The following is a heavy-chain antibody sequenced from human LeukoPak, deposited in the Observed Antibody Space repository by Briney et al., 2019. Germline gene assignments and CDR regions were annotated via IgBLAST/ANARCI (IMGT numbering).Heavy chain of an antibody. CDR2: IWYDGSNK. D-gene: IGHD3-16*02. J-gene: IGHJ3*02. V-gene: IGHV3-33*01. CDR1: GFTFSSYG. CDR3: ARPTLLGELSSADLNAFDI. Sequence: PGRSLRLSCAASGFTFSSYGMHWVRQAPGKGLEWVAVIWYDGSNKYYADSVKGRFTISRDNSKNTLYLQMNSLRAEDTAVYYCARPTLLGELSSADLNAFDIWGQGTMVTVSS.